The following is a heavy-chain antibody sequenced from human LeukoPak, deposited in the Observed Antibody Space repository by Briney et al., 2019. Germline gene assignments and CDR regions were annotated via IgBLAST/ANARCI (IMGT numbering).Heavy chain of an antibody. CDR1: GFTFSSHA. V-gene: IGHV3-23*01. Sequence: PPGGSLRLSCAASGFTFSSHAMSWVRQAPGWGLEWVSGISGSGDSTYYADSVKGRFTISRDNSKNTLYLQMNSLRAEDMALYYCAKREQQLIIQPFDYWGQGTLVTVSS. CDR2: ISGSGDST. D-gene: IGHD6-13*01. J-gene: IGHJ4*02. CDR3: AKREQQLIIQPFDY.